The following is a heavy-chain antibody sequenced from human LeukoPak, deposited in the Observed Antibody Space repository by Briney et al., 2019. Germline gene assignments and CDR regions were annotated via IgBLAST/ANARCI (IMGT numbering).Heavy chain of an antibody. J-gene: IGHJ2*01. CDR3: ARDCGGQAAFEDWYFDL. D-gene: IGHD2-21*01. CDR1: GFTFSSYE. CDR2: ISSSGSTI. V-gene: IGHV3-48*03. Sequence: GESLRLSCAASGFTFSSYEMNWVRQAPGKGLEWVSYISSSGSTIYYADSVKGRFTISRDNAKNSLYLQMNSLRAEDTAVYYCARDCGGQAAFEDWYFDLWGRGTLVTVSS.